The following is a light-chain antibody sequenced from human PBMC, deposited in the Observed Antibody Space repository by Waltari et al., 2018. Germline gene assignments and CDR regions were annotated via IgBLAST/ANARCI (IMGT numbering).Light chain of an antibody. V-gene: IGKV1-5*03. CDR2: RAS. CDR3: QQYNSDLGYS. J-gene: IGKJ2*03. Sequence: DIQMTQSPSTLSAFVGDRVTIICRASQNIGTWVAWYQQKPGKAHKLLIYRASNLESGVPSRFRRSGSGTEFTLTISSLQPDDLATYYCQQYNSDLGYSLGQGTKLEIK. CDR1: QNIGTW.